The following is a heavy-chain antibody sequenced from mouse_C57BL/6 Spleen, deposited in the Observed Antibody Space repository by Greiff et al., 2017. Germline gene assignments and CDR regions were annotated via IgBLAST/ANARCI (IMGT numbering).Heavy chain of an antibody. V-gene: IGHV1-61*01. CDR3: ARGTGTRFAY. CDR2: IYPSDRET. Sequence: QVQLQQPGAELVRPGSSVKLSCKASGYTFTSYWMAWVKQRPGQGLDWIGNIYPSDRETPYNQKFKDQATLTVDKSSSTAYMQLSSLTSEDSAVYYCARGTGTRFAYWGQGTLVTVSA. D-gene: IGHD4-1*01. CDR1: GYTFTSYW. J-gene: IGHJ3*01.